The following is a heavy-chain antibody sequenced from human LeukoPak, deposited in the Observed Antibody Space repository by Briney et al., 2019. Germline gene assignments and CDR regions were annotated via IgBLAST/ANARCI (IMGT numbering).Heavy chain of an antibody. CDR2: IYYSGST. D-gene: IGHD6-19*01. J-gene: IGHJ3*02. Sequence: SETLSLTCIVSGDSITRYCWNWIRQPPGKGLEWIWNIYYSGSTNYNPSLKSRVTISVDTSQNQLSLKLNSVTAADTAVYYCARGSTGWDKFDIWGQGTMVTVSS. CDR3: ARGSTGWDKFDI. CDR1: GDSITRYC. V-gene: IGHV4-59*01.